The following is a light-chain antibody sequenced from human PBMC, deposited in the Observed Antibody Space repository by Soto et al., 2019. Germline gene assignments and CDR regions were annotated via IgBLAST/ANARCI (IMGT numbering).Light chain of an antibody. V-gene: IGKV1-5*01. CDR3: HSRA. J-gene: IGKJ5*01. CDR2: DAS. CDR1: ETISRW. Sequence: EIPMTQSPCTLSASIGDRVTITCRASETISRWLAWYQQKPGRAPKLLIYDASTLESGVPSRFSGSGSETEFTLTISRLQPDDFATYFCHSRAFGQGTRLEIK.